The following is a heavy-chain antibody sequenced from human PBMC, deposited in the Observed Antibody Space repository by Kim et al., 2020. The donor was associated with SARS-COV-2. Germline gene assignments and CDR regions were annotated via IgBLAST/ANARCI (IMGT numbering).Heavy chain of an antibody. CDR2: ISSSSSYT. CDR3: ARAARDDILTGYYQAEYFDY. V-gene: IGHV3-11*05. CDR1: GFTFSDYY. Sequence: GGSLRLSCAASGFTFSDYYMSWIRQAPGKGLEWVSYISSSSSYTNYADSVKGRFTISRDNAKNSLYLQMNSLRAEDTAVYYCARAARDDILTGYYQAEYFDYWGQGTLVTVSS. D-gene: IGHD3-9*01. J-gene: IGHJ4*02.